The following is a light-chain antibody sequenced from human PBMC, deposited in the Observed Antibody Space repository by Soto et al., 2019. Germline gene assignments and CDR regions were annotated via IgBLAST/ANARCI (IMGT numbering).Light chain of an antibody. Sequence: DIQMTQSPSSLSASVGDRVTITCRASQGISNYLAWFQQKPGKVPKILIYAASTLQSGVPSRFSGSGSGTDFTLTISRLQPEDVGTYYCQKYNSAPITCGQGTRMEI. CDR3: QKYNSAPIT. J-gene: IGKJ5*01. CDR2: AAS. V-gene: IGKV1-27*01. CDR1: QGISNY.